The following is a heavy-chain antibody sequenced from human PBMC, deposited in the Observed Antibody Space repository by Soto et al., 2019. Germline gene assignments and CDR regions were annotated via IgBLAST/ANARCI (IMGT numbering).Heavy chain of an antibody. CDR2: INHSGST. Sequence: PSETLSLTCAVYGGSFSCYYWSWIRQPPGKGLGWIGEINHSGSTNYNPSLKSRVTISVDTSKNQFSLKLSSVTAADTAVYYCARCSRITMIVVVITSWFDPWGQGTLVTVSS. J-gene: IGHJ5*02. V-gene: IGHV4-34*01. D-gene: IGHD3-22*01. CDR3: ARCSRITMIVVVITSWFDP. CDR1: GGSFSCYY.